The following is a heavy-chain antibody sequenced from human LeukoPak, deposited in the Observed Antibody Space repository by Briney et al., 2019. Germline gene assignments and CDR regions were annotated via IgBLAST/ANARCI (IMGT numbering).Heavy chain of an antibody. D-gene: IGHD3-16*01. V-gene: IGHV3-11*01. CDR1: GFTFRDYY. J-gene: IGHJ4*02. CDR2: SSSSGSTK. Sequence: GGSLRLSCAASGFTFRDYYMSWIRQAPGKGLEWVSYSSSSGSTKYYADSVKGRFTISRDNAKNSLYLQMNSLRAEDTAVYYCAKDYESGGLGAIDYWGQGTLVTVSS. CDR3: AKDYESGGLGAIDY.